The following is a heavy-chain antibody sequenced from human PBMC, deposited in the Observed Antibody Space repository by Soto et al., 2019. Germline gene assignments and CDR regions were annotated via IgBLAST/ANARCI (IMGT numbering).Heavy chain of an antibody. CDR2: MDPNSGNT. CDR3: AREDNSGWANGYYGMDV. Sequence: QVQLVQSGAEVKKPGASVKVSCKASGFTFTTYDIDWVRQATGQGLEWMGWMDPNSGNTGYAQKFQGRITMNRNTSISTVYMELSSLRAEDTAVYYCAREDNSGWANGYYGMDVWGQGTTVTVSS. CDR1: GFTFTTYD. J-gene: IGHJ6*02. D-gene: IGHD6-19*01. V-gene: IGHV1-8*01.